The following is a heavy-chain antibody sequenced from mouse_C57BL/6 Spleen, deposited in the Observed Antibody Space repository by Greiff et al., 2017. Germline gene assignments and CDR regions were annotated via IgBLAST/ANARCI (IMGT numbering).Heavy chain of an antibody. D-gene: IGHD3-2*02. CDR3: ARGDSSGSSMDY. J-gene: IGHJ4*01. V-gene: IGHV1-53*01. CDR1: GYTFTSYW. CDR2: INPSNGGT. Sequence: QVQLKQPGTELVKPGASVKLSCKASGYTFTSYWMHWVKQRPGQGLEWIGNINPSNGGTNYNEKCKSKATLTVDKSSSTAYMQHSSLTSEDSAVYYCARGDSSGSSMDYWGQGTAVTVSS.